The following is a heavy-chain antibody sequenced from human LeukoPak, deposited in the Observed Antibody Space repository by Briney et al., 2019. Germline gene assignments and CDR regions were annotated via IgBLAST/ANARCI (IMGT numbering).Heavy chain of an antibody. J-gene: IGHJ2*01. Sequence: PGGSLRLSCAASGFTFSNYWMRWVRQAPGKGLEWLANINQDGSEMYYVDSVKGRFTISRDNGKNSLYLQINSLRADDTAVYYCARDQGSMIVVRPTNWYFDLWGRGSLVTVSS. V-gene: IGHV3-7*01. CDR2: INQDGSEM. CDR1: GFTFSNYW. CDR3: ARDQGSMIVVRPTNWYFDL. D-gene: IGHD3-22*01.